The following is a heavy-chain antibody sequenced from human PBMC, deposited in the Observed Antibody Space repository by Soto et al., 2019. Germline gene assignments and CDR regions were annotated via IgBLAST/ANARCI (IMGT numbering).Heavy chain of an antibody. CDR1: GVTFSSYS. CDR3: ARAGASNWNYVSSSS. Sequence: SVKVSCKASGVTFSSYSISWVRQAPVQGLEWMGGIIPIFGTANYAQNLQGRVTMTTDTFTSTAYMELRSLTSDDTAVYYCARAGASNWNYVSSSSWGQGTLVTVSS. CDR2: IIPIFGTA. J-gene: IGHJ4*02. D-gene: IGHD1-7*01. V-gene: IGHV1-69*05.